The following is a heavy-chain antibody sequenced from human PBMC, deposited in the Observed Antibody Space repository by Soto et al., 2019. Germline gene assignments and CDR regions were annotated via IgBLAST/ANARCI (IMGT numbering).Heavy chain of an antibody. CDR3: AKDLPLRYFDWSPGDY. CDR1: GFTFSSYA. CDR2: ISGSGGST. V-gene: IGHV3-23*01. D-gene: IGHD3-9*01. Sequence: GGSLRLSCAASGFTFSSYAMSWVRQAPGKGLEWVSAISGSGGSTYYADSVKGRFTISRDNSKNTLYLQMNSLRAEDTAVYYCAKDLPLRYFDWSPGDYWGQGTLVTVSS. J-gene: IGHJ4*02.